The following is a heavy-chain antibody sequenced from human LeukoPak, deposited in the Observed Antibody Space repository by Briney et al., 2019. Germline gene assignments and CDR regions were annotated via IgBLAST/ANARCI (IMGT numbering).Heavy chain of an antibody. CDR1: GGPISSYY. D-gene: IGHD6-19*01. J-gene: IGHJ4*02. Sequence: SETLSLTCTVSGGPISSYYWSWIRQPAGKGLEWIGRIYTSGSTNYNPSLKSRVTMSVDTSKNQFSLKLSSVTAADTAVYYCARVMVSSGWYYFDYWGQGTLVTVSS. CDR2: IYTSGST. CDR3: ARVMVSSGWYYFDY. V-gene: IGHV4-4*07.